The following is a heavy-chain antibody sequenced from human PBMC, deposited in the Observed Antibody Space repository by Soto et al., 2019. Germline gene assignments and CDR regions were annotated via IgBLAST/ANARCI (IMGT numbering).Heavy chain of an antibody. CDR2: IIPLFGTA. J-gene: IGHJ4*02. CDR3: ARDRSMDGYNSRAFDY. V-gene: IGHV1-69*01. D-gene: IGHD5-12*01. Sequence: QVQLVQSGAEVKKPGSSVKVSCKASGGTFSSFGFNWVRQAPGQGLEWMGGIIPLFGTANYAEKFQGRVTISADEGTNTASMELIGLRSEDTAIYYCARDRSMDGYNSRAFDYWGQGTLVTVS. CDR1: GGTFSSFG.